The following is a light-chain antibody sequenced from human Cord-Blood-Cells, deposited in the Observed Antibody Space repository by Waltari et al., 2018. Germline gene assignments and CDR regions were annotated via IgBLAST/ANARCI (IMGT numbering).Light chain of an antibody. V-gene: IGLV2-14*01. CDR3: SSYTSSSSYV. CDR1: SSDVGGYNY. Sequence: QSALTQPASVSGSPGRSITISCTGTSSDVGGYNYVSWYQQHPGKAPKLMIYDVSKRPSGVSTRFSGSKSGNTASLTISGLQAEDEADYYCSSYTSSSSYVFGTGTKVTVL. CDR2: DVS. J-gene: IGLJ1*01.